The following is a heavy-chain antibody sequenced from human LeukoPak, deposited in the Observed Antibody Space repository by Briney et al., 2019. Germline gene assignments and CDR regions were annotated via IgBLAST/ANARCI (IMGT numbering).Heavy chain of an antibody. V-gene: IGHV3-15*05. D-gene: IGHD3-3*01. J-gene: IGHJ3*02. CDR2: IKSKNDGGTT. Sequence: GGSLRLSCAASGFTFSNAWMSWVRQAPGKGLEWVGRIKSKNDGGTTDYAAPVKGRVTISRDDSKNTLYLQMNSLKTEDTAVYCCTTLPSGFDMWGEGTMVTVSS. CDR3: TTLPSGFDM. CDR1: GFTFSNAW.